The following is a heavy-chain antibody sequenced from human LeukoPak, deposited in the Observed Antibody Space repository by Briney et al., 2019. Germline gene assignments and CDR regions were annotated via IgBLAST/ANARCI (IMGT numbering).Heavy chain of an antibody. J-gene: IGHJ4*02. CDR3: ARVGIRGKREKFLDY. CDR2: INHSGST. V-gene: IGHV4-34*01. CDR1: GGSFSGYY. Sequence: PSETLSLTCAVYGGSFSGYYWSWIRQPPGKGLEWIGEINHSGSTNYNPSLKSRVTISVDTSKNQFSLKLSSVTAADTAVYYCARVGIRGKREKFLDYWGQGTLVTVSS. D-gene: IGHD1-26*01.